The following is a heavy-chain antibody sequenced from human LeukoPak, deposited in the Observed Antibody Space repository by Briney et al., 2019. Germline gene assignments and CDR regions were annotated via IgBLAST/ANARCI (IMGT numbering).Heavy chain of an antibody. CDR1: GYTFTGYY. D-gene: IGHD6-13*01. CDR3: ARVIAAAGEFDY. J-gene: IGHJ4*02. CDR2: INPNSGGT. Sequence: ASVKVSCKASGYTFTGYYMHWVRQAPGQGLEWMGWINPNSGGTNYAQKFQGRVTMTRDTSISTAYMELSRLRSDDTAVYYCARVIAAAGEFDYWGQGTLVTVSS. V-gene: IGHV1-2*02.